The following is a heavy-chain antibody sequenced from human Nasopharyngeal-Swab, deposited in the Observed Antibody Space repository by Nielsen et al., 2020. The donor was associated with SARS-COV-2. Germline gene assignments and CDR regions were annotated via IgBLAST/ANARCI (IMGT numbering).Heavy chain of an antibody. Sequence: SETLSLTCTVSGGSISSGDYYWSWIRQPPGKGLEWIGYIYYSGSTYYNPSLKSRVTISVDTSKNQFSLKLSSVTAADTAVYYCARGYGDYGDYYWFDPWGQGTLVTVSS. V-gene: IGHV4-30-4*01. J-gene: IGHJ5*02. CDR3: ARGYGDYGDYYWFDP. D-gene: IGHD4-17*01. CDR1: GGSISSGDYY. CDR2: IYYSGST.